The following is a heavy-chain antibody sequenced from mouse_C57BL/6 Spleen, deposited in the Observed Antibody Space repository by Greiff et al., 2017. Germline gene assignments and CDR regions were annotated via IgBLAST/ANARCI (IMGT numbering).Heavy chain of an antibody. V-gene: IGHV5-9-1*02. J-gene: IGHJ2*01. CDR3: TRDYAGFDY. Sequence: EVKVVESGEGLVKPGGSLKLSCAASGFTFSSYAMSWVRQTPEKRLEWVAYISSGGDYIYYADTVKGRFTISRDNARNTLYLQMSSLKSEDTAMYYCTRDYAGFDYWGQGTTLTVSS. D-gene: IGHD1-1*02. CDR1: GFTFSSYA. CDR2: ISSGGDYI.